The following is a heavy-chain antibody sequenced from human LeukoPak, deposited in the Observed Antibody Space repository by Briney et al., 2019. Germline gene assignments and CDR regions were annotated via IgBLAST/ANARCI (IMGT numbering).Heavy chain of an antibody. CDR1: GGSISSYY. V-gene: IGHV4-59*01. CDR3: ARSELLSFPENYYMDV. D-gene: IGHD3-10*01. CDR2: IYYSGST. J-gene: IGHJ6*03. Sequence: SETLSLTCTVSGGSISSYYWSWIRQPPGKGLEWIGYIYYSGSTNYNPSLKSRVTISVDTSKNQFSLKLSSVTAADTAVYYCARSELLSFPENYYMDVWGKGTTVTVSS.